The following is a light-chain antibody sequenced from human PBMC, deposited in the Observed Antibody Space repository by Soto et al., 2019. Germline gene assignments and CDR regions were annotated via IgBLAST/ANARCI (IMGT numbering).Light chain of an antibody. CDR3: QQYNNWPWWA. CDR1: QSISSN. Sequence: EIVMTQSPATLSVSPGERVTLSCRASQSISSNLAWYQQKPGQAPRLLIYSASTRATGIPARFSGSGSGTEFPRTISRLQSEDVAVYYCQQYNNWPWWAFGQGTKVEIK. CDR2: SAS. V-gene: IGKV3-15*01. J-gene: IGKJ1*01.